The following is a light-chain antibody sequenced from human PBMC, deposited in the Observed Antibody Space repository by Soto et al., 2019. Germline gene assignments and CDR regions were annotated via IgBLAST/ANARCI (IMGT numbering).Light chain of an antibody. V-gene: IGLV2-23*02. CDR3: CSYAGSSTFIYV. CDR2: EVS. J-gene: IGLJ1*01. CDR1: SSDVGSYNL. Sequence: QSVLTQPASVSGSPGQSITISCTGTSSDVGSYNLVSWYQQHPGKAPKLMIYEVSKRPSGVSNRFSGSKSGNTASLTISGLQAEDEADYDCCSYAGSSTFIYVFGTGTKLTVL.